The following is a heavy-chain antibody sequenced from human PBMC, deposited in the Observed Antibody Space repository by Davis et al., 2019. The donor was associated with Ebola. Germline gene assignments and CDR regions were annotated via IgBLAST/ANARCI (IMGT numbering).Heavy chain of an antibody. CDR1: GAFISSYY. V-gene: IGHV4-59*01. CDR2: IYYGGTT. D-gene: IGHD2-21*01. CDR3: ARDGAAYDF. J-gene: IGHJ4*02. Sequence: ETLSLTCTVSGAFISSYYWIWFRQPPGKGLEWVGYIYYGGTTKYNPSLKSRVTISVDTSRNQFSLKMRSVTAADTAVYYCARDGAAYDFWGQGTLVTVST.